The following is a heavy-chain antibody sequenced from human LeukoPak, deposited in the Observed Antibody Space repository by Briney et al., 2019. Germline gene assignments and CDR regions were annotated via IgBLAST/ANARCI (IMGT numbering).Heavy chain of an antibody. CDR3: ARHGNGYYDLWSGYFQYGMDV. J-gene: IGHJ6*02. CDR1: GGSISSYY. V-gene: IGHV4-59*08. CDR2: IYYSGST. D-gene: IGHD3-3*01. Sequence: SETLSLTCTVSGGSISSYYWSWIRQPPGKGLEWIGYIYYSGSTNYNPSLKSRVTISVDTSKNQFSLKLSSVTAADTAVYYCARHGNGYYDLWSGYFQYGMDVWGQGTTVTVSS.